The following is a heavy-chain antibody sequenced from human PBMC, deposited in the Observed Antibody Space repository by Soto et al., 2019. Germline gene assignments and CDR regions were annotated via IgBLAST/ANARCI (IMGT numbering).Heavy chain of an antibody. V-gene: IGHV4-34*01. CDR1: GGSFSGYY. Sequence: SETLSLTCAVYGGSFSGYYWSWIRQPPGKGLEWIGEINHSGSTNYNPSLKSRVTISVDTSKNQFSLKLSSVTAADTAVYYCARASNCSGGSCYSWWFDYWGQGTXVTVSS. J-gene: IGHJ4*02. CDR2: INHSGST. D-gene: IGHD2-15*01. CDR3: ARASNCSGGSCYSWWFDY.